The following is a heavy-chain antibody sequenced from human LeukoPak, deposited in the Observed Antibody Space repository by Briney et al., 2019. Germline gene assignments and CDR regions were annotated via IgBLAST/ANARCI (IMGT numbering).Heavy chain of an antibody. CDR3: ARESVAAPFLDY. Sequence: TGGSLRLSCVASGFTFTSYGMHWVRQAPGKGLEWLAVIWYDGSNKNYADSVKGRFTISRDNSKNTLYLQMNSLRAEDTAVYLCARESVAAPFLDYWGQGTLVTVSS. J-gene: IGHJ4*02. CDR1: GFTFTSYG. CDR2: IWYDGSNK. D-gene: IGHD6-6*01. V-gene: IGHV3-33*01.